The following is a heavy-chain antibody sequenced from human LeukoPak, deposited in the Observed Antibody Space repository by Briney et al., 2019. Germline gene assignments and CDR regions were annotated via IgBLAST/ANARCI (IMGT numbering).Heavy chain of an antibody. CDR2: IDWNDDK. CDR1: GFSLSTSGMR. CDR3: ARETSDYSSSWYGYYFDY. V-gene: IGHV2-70*04. J-gene: IGHJ4*02. Sequence: KECGPALVNPTQTLTLTCTFSGFSLSTSGMRVSWIRQPPGKALEWLARIDWNDDKFYSTSLKTRLTISKDTSKNQVVLTVTNMDPVDTATYFCARETSDYSSSWYGYYFDYWGQGTLVTVSS. D-gene: IGHD6-13*01.